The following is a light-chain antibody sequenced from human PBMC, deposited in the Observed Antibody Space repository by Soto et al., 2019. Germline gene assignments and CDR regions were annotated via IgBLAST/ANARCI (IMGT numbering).Light chain of an antibody. CDR2: DAS. CDR3: QHRSNWPRT. J-gene: IGKJ1*01. Sequence: EIVLTQSTATLSLSPGERATLSCRASQSVSSYLAWYQQKPGQAPRLLIYDASNRATGVPARFSGSGSGTDFTLTISSLEPEDLAIYYCQHRSNWPRTFGQGNKVEIK. V-gene: IGKV3-11*01. CDR1: QSVSSY.